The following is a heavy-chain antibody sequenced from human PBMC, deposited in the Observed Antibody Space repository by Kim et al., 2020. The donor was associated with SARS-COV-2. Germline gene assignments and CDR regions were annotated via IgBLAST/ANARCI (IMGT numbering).Heavy chain of an antibody. J-gene: IGHJ4*02. V-gene: IGHV4-34*01. CDR3: ARGPLMSIVATKRRGRYFDY. Sequence: SETLSLTCAVYGGSFSGYYWSWIRQPPGKGLEWIGEINHSGSTNYNPSLKSRVTISVDTSKNQFSLKLSSVTAADTAVYYCARGPLMSIVATKRRGRYFDYWGQGTLVTVSS. D-gene: IGHD5-12*01. CDR2: INHSGST. CDR1: GGSFSGYY.